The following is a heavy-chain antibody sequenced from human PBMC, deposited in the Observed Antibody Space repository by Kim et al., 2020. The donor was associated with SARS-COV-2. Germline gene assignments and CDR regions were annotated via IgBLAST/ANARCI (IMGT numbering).Heavy chain of an antibody. D-gene: IGHD6-13*01. CDR3: AKKLAAAGTSGVTTFDS. CDR1: GFTFSSYA. J-gene: IGHJ4*02. V-gene: IGHV3-23*01. CDR2: ISSGGGGT. Sequence: GGSLRLSCAASGFTFSSYAMSWVRQAPGKGLEWVSGISSGGGGTYYADSVKGRFTISRDNSENMVYLQMNSLRAEDTAIYYCAKKLAAAGTSGVTTFDSWGQGTLVTVSS.